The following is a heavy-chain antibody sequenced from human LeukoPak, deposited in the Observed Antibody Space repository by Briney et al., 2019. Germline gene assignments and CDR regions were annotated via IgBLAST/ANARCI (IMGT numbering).Heavy chain of an antibody. Sequence: SETLSLTCAVYGGSFSGYYWSWIRQPPGKGLEWIGETNHSGSTNYNPSLKSRVTISVDTSKNQFSLKLSSVTAADTAVYYCASDSSGSFFDYWGQGTLVTVSS. V-gene: IGHV4-34*01. CDR3: ASDSSGSFFDY. D-gene: IGHD3-22*01. CDR1: GGSFSGYY. CDR2: TNHSGST. J-gene: IGHJ4*02.